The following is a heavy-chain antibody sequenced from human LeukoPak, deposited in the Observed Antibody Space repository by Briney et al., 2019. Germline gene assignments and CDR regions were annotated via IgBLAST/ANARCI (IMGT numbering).Heavy chain of an antibody. V-gene: IGHV1-18*01. Sequence: ASVKVSCKASGYTFTSYGISWVRQAPGQGLEWMGWISAYNGNTNYAQKLQGRVTMTTDTSTSTAYTELRSLRSDDTAVYYCARDLGDYYDSSGYYYYYYGMDVWGQGTTVTVSS. CDR2: ISAYNGNT. J-gene: IGHJ6*02. D-gene: IGHD3-22*01. CDR1: GYTFTSYG. CDR3: ARDLGDYYDSSGYYYYYYGMDV.